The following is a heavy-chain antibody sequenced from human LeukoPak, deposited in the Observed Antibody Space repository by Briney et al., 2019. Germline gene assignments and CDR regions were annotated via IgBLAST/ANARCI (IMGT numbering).Heavy chain of an antibody. Sequence: GGSLRLSCAVSGFTFSAYWMSWVRRAPGKGLEWVANIKQDGSAKFYVDSVKGRLTISRDNAKNSLYLQMNSLRAEDTGVYYCATSSDAPANMWGQGTLVTVSS. CDR3: ATSSDAPANM. CDR2: IKQDGSAK. D-gene: IGHD2-2*01. V-gene: IGHV3-7*01. CDR1: GFTFSAYW. J-gene: IGHJ4*02.